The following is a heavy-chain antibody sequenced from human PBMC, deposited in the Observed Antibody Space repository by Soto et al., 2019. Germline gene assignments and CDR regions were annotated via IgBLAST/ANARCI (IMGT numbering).Heavy chain of an antibody. Sequence: GGSLRLSCTASGFTFNNYAMSWVRQAPGKGLEWVSAISGSGGSTYYADSVKGRSTISRDNSKNTLYLQMNSLRAEDTAVYYCAKEGSSRGGAFDIWGQGTMVTVSS. CDR3: AKEGSSRGGAFDI. D-gene: IGHD6-13*01. V-gene: IGHV3-23*01. CDR1: GFTFNNYA. J-gene: IGHJ3*02. CDR2: ISGSGGST.